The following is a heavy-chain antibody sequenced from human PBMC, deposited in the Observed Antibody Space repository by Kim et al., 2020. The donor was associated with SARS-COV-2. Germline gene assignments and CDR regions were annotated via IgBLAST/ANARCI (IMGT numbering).Heavy chain of an antibody. D-gene: IGHD5-18*01. V-gene: IGHV4-59*13. CDR1: GGSISSYY. CDR2: IYYSGST. J-gene: IGHJ4*02. Sequence: SETLSLTCTVSGGSISSYYWSWIRQPPGKGLEWIGYIYYSGSTNYNPSLKSRVTISVDTSKNQFSLKLSSVTDADTAVYYCARSGMGYSYGNFYYWGQGTLVTVSP. CDR3: ARSGMGYSYGNFYY.